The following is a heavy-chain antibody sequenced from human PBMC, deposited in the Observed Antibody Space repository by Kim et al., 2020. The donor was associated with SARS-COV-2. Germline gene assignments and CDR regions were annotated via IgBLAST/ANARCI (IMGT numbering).Heavy chain of an antibody. D-gene: IGHD2-15*01. Sequence: ASVKVSCKASGYTFTHHYMHWVRQAPGQGLEWMGMINPSGGAATYAQKFQGRVTMTSDTSTSTVYMEVSSLRSEDTALYYCATSLAYCSGGSCHSWGQGTPVTGSS. CDR3: ATSLAYCSGGSCHS. CDR1: GYTFTHHY. CDR2: INPSGGAA. V-gene: IGHV1-46*01. J-gene: IGHJ4*02.